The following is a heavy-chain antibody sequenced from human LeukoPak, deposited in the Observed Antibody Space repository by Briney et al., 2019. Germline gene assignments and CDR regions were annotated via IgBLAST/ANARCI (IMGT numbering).Heavy chain of an antibody. CDR3: TARLGKTDDDS. CDR1: GFNFNDAW. Sequence: SGGSLRLSCEVSGFNFNDAWMSWLRQAPGKGLEWVGRVRTTAEGETTDYGATVRGRFIISRDDSKNMVFLQMNRLETEDTAIYYCTARLGKTDDDSWGQGTLVTVSS. D-gene: IGHD4-11*01. CDR2: VRTTAEGETT. V-gene: IGHV3-15*01. J-gene: IGHJ4*02.